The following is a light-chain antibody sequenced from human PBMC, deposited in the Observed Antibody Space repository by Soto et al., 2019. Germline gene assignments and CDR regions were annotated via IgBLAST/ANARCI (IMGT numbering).Light chain of an antibody. J-gene: IGKJ2*01. CDR2: DAS. CDR1: QAVSSSY. CDR3: QQCVMGYI. V-gene: IGKV3-20*01. Sequence: EIVLTQSPGTLSLSPGETATLSCRASQAVSSSYLAWYQQKPGQAPRVLIYDASTRAAGIPDRFSGSGYGADLTLTSSSLEPEDFAVYYCQQCVMGYIFGQGTKLEIK.